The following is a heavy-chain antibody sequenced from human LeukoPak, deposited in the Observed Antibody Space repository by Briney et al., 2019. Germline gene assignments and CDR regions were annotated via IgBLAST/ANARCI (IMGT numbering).Heavy chain of an antibody. CDR2: IRYDGSTQ. J-gene: IGHJ4*02. D-gene: IGHD1-14*01. Sequence: PGGSLRLSCAASGFTFSNHGMHWVRQAPGKGLEWVALIRYDGSTQSYADSVKGRFTISRDNSKNTLSLQTNNLRAEDTAVYYCAKTTVNNQVDYWGQGTLVTVSS. CDR1: GFTFSNHG. CDR3: AKTTVNNQVDY. V-gene: IGHV3-30*02.